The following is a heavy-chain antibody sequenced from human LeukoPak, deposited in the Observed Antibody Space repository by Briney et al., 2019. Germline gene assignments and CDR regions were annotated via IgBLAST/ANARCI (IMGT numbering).Heavy chain of an antibody. Sequence: SETLSLTCTVSGGSISSYYWSWIRQPPGKGLEWIGYIYYSGSTNYNPSLKSRVTISVDTSKNQFSLKLSSVTAADTAVYYCASSYGGNFRYYFDYWGQGTLVTVSS. CDR1: GGSISSYY. J-gene: IGHJ4*02. V-gene: IGHV4-59*01. CDR3: ASSYGGNFRYYFDY. D-gene: IGHD4-23*01. CDR2: IYYSGST.